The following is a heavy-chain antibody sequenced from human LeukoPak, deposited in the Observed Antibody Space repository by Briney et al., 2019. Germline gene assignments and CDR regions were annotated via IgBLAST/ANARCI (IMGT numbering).Heavy chain of an antibody. CDR2: ISGDGGST. CDR1: GFTFDDYA. CDR3: AKDMVDSSGYSDY. V-gene: IGHV3-43*02. J-gene: IGHJ4*02. D-gene: IGHD3-22*01. Sequence: GGSLRLSCAASGFTFDDYAMHWVRQAPGRGLEWVSSISGDGGSTYYVDSVKGRFTISRDNSKNSLYLQMNSLRTEDTALYYCAKDMVDSSGYSDYWGQGTLVTVSS.